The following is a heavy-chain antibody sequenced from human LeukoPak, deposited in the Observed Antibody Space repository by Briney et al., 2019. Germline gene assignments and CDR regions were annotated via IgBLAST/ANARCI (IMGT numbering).Heavy chain of an antibody. CDR2: ISGSGSIT. Sequence: PGGSLRLSCAASGFTFSSYDMSWVRQAPGKGLEWVSVISGSGSITDYADSVKGRFTISRDNAKNSLYLQMNSLRAEDTAVYYCAELGITMIGGVWGKGTTVTISS. J-gene: IGHJ6*04. CDR3: AELGITMIGGV. D-gene: IGHD3-10*02. V-gene: IGHV3-23*01. CDR1: GFTFSSYD.